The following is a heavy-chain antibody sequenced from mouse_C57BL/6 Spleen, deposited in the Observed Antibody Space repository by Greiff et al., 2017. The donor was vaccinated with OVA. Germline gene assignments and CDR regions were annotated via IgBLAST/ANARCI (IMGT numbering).Heavy chain of an antibody. J-gene: IGHJ4*01. Sequence: EVQVVESGPGLVKPSQSLSLTCSATGYSITSGYYWNWIRQFPGNKLEWMGYIRDDGSNNYNPSLKNRISITRDTSKNQFFLKLNSVTTEDTATYYCASRYDYDAMDYWGQGTSVTVSS. V-gene: IGHV3-6*01. CDR3: ASRYDYDAMDY. CDR2: IRDDGSN. CDR1: GYSITSGYY.